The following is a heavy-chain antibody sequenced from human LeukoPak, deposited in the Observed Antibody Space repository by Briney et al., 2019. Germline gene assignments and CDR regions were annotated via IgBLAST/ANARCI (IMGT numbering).Heavy chain of an antibody. CDR1: GFTFSNAW. D-gene: IGHD2-2*01. CDR2: IKGKTDGGTT. V-gene: IGHV3-15*01. J-gene: IGHJ4*02. Sequence: GGSLRLSCAASGFTFSNAWMSWVRQAPGKGLEWVGRIKGKTDGGTTDYAAPVKGRFTISRDDSKNTLYLQMNSLKTEDTAVYYCTTVFCSSTGCEPPPPFDYWGQGTLVTVSS. CDR3: TTVFCSSTGCEPPPPFDY.